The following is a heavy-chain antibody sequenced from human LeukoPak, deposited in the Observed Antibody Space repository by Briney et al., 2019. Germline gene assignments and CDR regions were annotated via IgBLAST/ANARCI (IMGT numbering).Heavy chain of an antibody. D-gene: IGHD3-10*01. V-gene: IGHV1-69*13. J-gene: IGHJ4*02. CDR2: IIPIFGTA. CDR3: ARDPSMIRGENTPYFDY. Sequence: SVKVSCKASGGTFSSYAISWVRQAPGQGLEWMGGIIPIFGTADYAQKFQGRVTITADESTSTAYMELNSLRSEDTAVYYCARDPSMIRGENTPYFDYWGQGTLVTVSS. CDR1: GGTFSSYA.